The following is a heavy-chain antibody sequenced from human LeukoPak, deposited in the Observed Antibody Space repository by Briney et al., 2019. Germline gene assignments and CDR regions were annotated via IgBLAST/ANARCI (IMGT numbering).Heavy chain of an antibody. Sequence: PGGSLRLSCVASGFSFSDYWMHWVRHVPGKGVVWVSRINTDGSTTDYADSVKGRFTISRDNAKNTLYLQMNSLRAEDTAAYYCARGMTYYFGSGKLDYWGQGALVTVSS. J-gene: IGHJ4*02. D-gene: IGHD3-10*01. CDR3: ARGMTYYFGSGKLDY. V-gene: IGHV3-74*01. CDR1: GFSFSDYW. CDR2: INTDGSTT.